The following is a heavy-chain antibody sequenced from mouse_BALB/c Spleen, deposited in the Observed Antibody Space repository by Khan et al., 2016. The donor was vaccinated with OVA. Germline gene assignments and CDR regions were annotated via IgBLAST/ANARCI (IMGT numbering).Heavy chain of an antibody. V-gene: IGHV5-6-3*01. J-gene: IGHJ2*01. Sequence: EVELVESGGGLVQPGGSLKLSCAASGFTFSSYGMSWVRQTPDKRLELVATINSNGGSTYYPDSVKGRFTISRDNAKNTLYLQMSSLKSEDTAMYYCARVARTMNWGQGTTLTVSS. CDR1: GFTFSSYG. CDR3: ARVARTMN. CDR2: INSNGGST.